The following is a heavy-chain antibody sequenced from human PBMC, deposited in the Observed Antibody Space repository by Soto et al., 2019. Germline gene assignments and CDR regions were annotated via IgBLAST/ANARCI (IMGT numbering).Heavy chain of an antibody. CDR3: TRGGIAPGYGLDV. Sequence: PGGSLRLSCAASGFTFSSYDMHWVRQGPGKGLEWVSTIGTADGTYYVGSVKGRFTISREDAKNSLYLQMNSLRVEDTAVYYSTRGGIAPGYGLDVWGLGTTVTVSS. V-gene: IGHV3-13*01. D-gene: IGHD6-25*01. CDR2: IGTADGT. CDR1: GFTFSSYD. J-gene: IGHJ6*02.